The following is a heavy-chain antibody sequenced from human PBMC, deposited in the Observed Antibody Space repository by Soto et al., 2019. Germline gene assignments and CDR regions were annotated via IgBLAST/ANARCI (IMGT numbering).Heavy chain of an antibody. CDR3: ARDSSSPNWYFDL. CDR2: INHSGST. CDR1: GGSFSGYY. Sequence: QVQLQQWGAGLLKPSETLSLTCAVYGGSFSGYYWSWIRQPPGKGLEWIGEINHSGSTNYNPSLKGRVTISVDPSKNQFSLKLSSVTAADTAVYYCARDSSSPNWYFDLWGRGTLVTVSS. D-gene: IGHD6-13*01. J-gene: IGHJ2*01. V-gene: IGHV4-34*01.